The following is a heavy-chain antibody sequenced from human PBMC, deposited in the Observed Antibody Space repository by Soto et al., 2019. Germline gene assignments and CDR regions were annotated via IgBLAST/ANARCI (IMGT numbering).Heavy chain of an antibody. D-gene: IGHD3-10*01. CDR1: GGSISSYY. CDR3: ARRYGGGFDY. Sequence: QVQLLESGPGLVKPSETLSLTCTVYGGSISSYYWSWIRQPPGKGLEWIGYIFSSGSTTYNPSLKSRVTISVDTSKNQFSLKLSSVTAADTAVYYCARRYGGGFDYWGQGTLVTVSS. V-gene: IGHV4-59*08. J-gene: IGHJ4*02. CDR2: IFSSGST.